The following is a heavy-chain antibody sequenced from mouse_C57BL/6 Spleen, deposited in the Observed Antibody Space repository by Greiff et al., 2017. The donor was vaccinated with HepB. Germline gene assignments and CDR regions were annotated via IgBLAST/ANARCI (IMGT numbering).Heavy chain of an antibody. J-gene: IGHJ4*01. CDR1: GYTFTSYW. Sequence: VQLQQSGAELVRPGTSVKLSCKASGYTFTSYWMHWVKQRPGQGLEWIGVIDPSDSYTNYNQKFKGKATLTVDTSSSTAYMQLSSLTSEDSAVYYCARSGDDSTGDYAMDYWGQGTSVTVSS. CDR3: ARSGDDSTGDYAMDY. V-gene: IGHV1-59*01. D-gene: IGHD1-1*01. CDR2: IDPSDSYT.